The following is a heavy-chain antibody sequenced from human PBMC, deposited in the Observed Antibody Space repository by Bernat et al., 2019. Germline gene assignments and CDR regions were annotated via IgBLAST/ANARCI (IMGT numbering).Heavy chain of an antibody. CDR1: GFSFSDYE. V-gene: IGHV3-48*03. CDR3: ARETAVAGNDY. Sequence: EVQLVESGGGLVQPGGSLRLSCAASGFSFSDYEMNWVRQAPGKGLEWVSYISSRGGTIKYADSVKGRSTISRDNAKNSLYLQMNSLRAEDTAVYYCARETAVAGNDYWGQGTLVTVSS. CDR2: ISSRGGTI. D-gene: IGHD6-19*01. J-gene: IGHJ4*02.